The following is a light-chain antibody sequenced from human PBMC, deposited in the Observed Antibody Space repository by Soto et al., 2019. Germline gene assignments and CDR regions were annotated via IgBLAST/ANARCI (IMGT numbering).Light chain of an antibody. CDR2: GAS. V-gene: IGKV3-15*01. CDR1: QSVSSN. Sequence: EIGMTQSPATLSVSPGERATLSCRASQSVSSNLAWYQQKPGQAHRLLMYGASTRATGIPATFSGRGSGTEFTLTISRLQSEDFAVYYCQQYNNWPPLTFGGGTKVEIK. J-gene: IGKJ4*01. CDR3: QQYNNWPPLT.